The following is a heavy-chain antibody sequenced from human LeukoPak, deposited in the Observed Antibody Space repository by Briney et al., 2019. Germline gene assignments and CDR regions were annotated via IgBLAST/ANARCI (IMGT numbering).Heavy chain of an antibody. V-gene: IGHV3-23*01. Sequence: GGSLRLSCAASGASGFHFHRPAMSWGRQAPGKGLEWVSDISGPGGTTYYADFVKGRVTISRDDSTNTVYLQMNSLRVEDPAVYYCVGQAILTGRMYWGQGTLVTVSS. CDR2: ISGPGGTT. J-gene: IGHJ4*02. CDR3: VGQAILTGRMY. CDR1: GFHFHRPA. D-gene: IGHD2/OR15-2a*01.